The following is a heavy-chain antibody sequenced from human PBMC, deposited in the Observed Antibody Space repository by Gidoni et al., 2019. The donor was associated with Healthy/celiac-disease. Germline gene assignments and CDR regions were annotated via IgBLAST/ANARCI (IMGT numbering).Heavy chain of an antibody. D-gene: IGHD2-15*01. CDR2: IIPIFGTA. CDR1: GGTFSSYA. J-gene: IGHJ6*02. V-gene: IGHV1-69*01. CDR3: ASYCSGGSCENYYYYGMDV. Sequence: QVQLVQSGAAVKKPGSSVKVSCKASGGTFSSYAISWVRQAPGQGLEWMGGIIPIFGTANYAQKFKGRVTITADESTSTAYMELSSLRSEDTAVYYCASYCSGGSCENYYYYGMDVWGQGTTVTVSS.